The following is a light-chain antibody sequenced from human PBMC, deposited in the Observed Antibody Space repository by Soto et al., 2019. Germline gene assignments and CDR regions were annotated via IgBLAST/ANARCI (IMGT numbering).Light chain of an antibody. J-gene: IGLJ1*01. CDR1: NNDSGGYTY. CDR3: SSYSRSINYV. Sequence: QSVLAQPPSASGSPGQSVTISCTGSNNDSGGYTYVSWYQQLPGKAPKLIIYEVNKRPSGIPDRFSGSKSGNTASLSVSGLQPEDEAEYFCSSYSRSINYVFGTGTNVTVL. V-gene: IGLV2-8*01. CDR2: EVN.